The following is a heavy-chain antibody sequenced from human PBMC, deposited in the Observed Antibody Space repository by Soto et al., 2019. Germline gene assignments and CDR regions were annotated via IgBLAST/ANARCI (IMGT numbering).Heavy chain of an antibody. Sequence: QLQLQESGSGLVKPSQTLSLTCAVSGGSISSGGYSWSWIRQPPGKGLEWIGYIYHSGSTYYNPSLKSRVTISVDRSKSQFSLRLSSVTAADTAVYYCAAGYPGTYYYGMDVWGQGTTVTVSS. J-gene: IGHJ6*02. V-gene: IGHV4-30-2*01. D-gene: IGHD5-18*01. CDR1: GGSISSGGYS. CDR3: AAGYPGTYYYGMDV. CDR2: IYHSGST.